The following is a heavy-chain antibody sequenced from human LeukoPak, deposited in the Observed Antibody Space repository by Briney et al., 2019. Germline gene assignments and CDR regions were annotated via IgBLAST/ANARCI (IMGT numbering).Heavy chain of an antibody. D-gene: IGHD3-22*01. CDR2: ISYDGSDK. J-gene: IGHJ3*02. CDR3: AKDRLNYYDSSKIDAFDI. V-gene: IGHV3-30*18. CDR1: GFTFSSYG. Sequence: GRSLRLSCAASGFTFSSYGMHWVRQAPGKGLEWVAVISYDGSDKYYADSVKGRFTISRDNSKNTLYLQMNSLRAEDTAVYYCAKDRLNYYDSSKIDAFDIWGQGTMVTVSS.